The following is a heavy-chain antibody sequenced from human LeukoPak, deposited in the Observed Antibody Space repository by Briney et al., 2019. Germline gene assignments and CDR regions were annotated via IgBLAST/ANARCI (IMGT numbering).Heavy chain of an antibody. CDR2: IYYSGST. J-gene: IGHJ4*02. CDR3: ARGLLRFDY. CDR1: GGSISSYY. V-gene: IGHV4-59*12. D-gene: IGHD2-15*01. Sequence: SETLSLTCTVSGGSISSYYWSWIRQPPGKGLEWIGYIYYSGSTNYNPSLKSRVTISVDTSKNQFSLKLSSVTAADTAVYYCARGLLRFDYWGQGTLVTVSS.